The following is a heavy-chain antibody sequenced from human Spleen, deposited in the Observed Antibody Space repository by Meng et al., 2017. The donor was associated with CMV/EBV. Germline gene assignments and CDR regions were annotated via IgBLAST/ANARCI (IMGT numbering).Heavy chain of an antibody. Sequence: GGSLRLSCAASGFTFSSYGMHWVRQAPGKGLEWVTFIRYDGSHDYYADSVKGRFTISRDSSKNTLYLQMNRLRVEDTALYYCAKGGPQWLVESYFDYWGQGTLVTVSS. CDR2: IRYDGSHD. J-gene: IGHJ4*02. D-gene: IGHD6-19*01. CDR3: AKGGPQWLVESYFDY. CDR1: GFTFSSYG. V-gene: IGHV3-30*02.